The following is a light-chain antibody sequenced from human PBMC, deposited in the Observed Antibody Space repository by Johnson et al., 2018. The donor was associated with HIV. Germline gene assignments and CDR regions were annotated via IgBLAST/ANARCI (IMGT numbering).Light chain of an antibody. CDR3: GTWDSSLSGV. Sequence: QSVLTQPPSVSAAPGQKVTISCSGSSSNIGNNYVSWYQQLPRTATKLIIYDNDKRPSGIPDRFSGSKSGTSATLGITGLQTGDEADYYCGTWDSSLSGVFGTGTKVTVL. J-gene: IGLJ1*01. V-gene: IGLV1-51*01. CDR1: SSNIGNNY. CDR2: DND.